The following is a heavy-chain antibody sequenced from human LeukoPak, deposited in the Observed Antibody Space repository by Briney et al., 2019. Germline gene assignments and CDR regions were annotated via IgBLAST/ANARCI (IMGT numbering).Heavy chain of an antibody. V-gene: IGHV1-2*02. CDR1: GYTFTGYY. J-gene: IGHJ3*02. CDR2: INPNSGGT. D-gene: IGHD3-22*01. Sequence: GASVKVSCKASGYTFTGYYMHWVRQAPGQGLEWMGWINPNSGGTNYAQKFQGRVTMTRDTSISTAYMELSRLRSDDTAVYYCARAALITMIVVGAFDIWGQGTMVTVSS. CDR3: ARAALITMIVVGAFDI.